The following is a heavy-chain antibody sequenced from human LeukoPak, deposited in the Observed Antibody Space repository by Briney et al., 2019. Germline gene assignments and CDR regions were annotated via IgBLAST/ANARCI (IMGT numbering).Heavy chain of an antibody. CDR2: INHSGGT. J-gene: IGHJ4*02. CDR1: GESFSGYY. D-gene: IGHD3-22*01. V-gene: IGHV4-34*01. Sequence: KSSETLSLTCAVYGESFSGYYWSWIRLSSEKGLEWIGEINHSGGTNYNPSLESRVTLPVDTSKNQFSLKLRSVTAADTAVYYCARLGLSYYYDSSGYYYWGQGTLVTVSS. CDR3: ARLGLSYYYDSSGYYY.